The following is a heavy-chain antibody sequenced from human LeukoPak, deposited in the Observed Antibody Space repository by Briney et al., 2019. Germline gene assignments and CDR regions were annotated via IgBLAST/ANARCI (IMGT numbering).Heavy chain of an antibody. CDR3: ARTPGSSGSYAKY. CDR1: GYTFTSYY. CDR2: INPSGGST. Sequence: ASVKVSCKASGYTFTSYYMHWVRQAPGQGLEWMGVINPSGGSTSYAQKFQGRVTMTRDTSTSTAYMELRSLRSDDTAVYYCARTPGSSGSYAKYWGQGTLVTVSS. J-gene: IGHJ4*02. V-gene: IGHV1-46*01. D-gene: IGHD3-22*01.